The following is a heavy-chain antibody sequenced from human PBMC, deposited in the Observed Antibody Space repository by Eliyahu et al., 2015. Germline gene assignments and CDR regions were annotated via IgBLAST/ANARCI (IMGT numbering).Heavy chain of an antibody. CDR1: GFXFSSYA. J-gene: IGHJ5*02. CDR3: AKVGTYYYDSSGPS. Sequence: EVQLVESGGGLVQPGGXLRLSCAXXGFXFSSYAMGWVXQAPGKGLGWVSAISGXGGSTYYADSVKGRFTISRDNSKNTLYLQMNSLRAEDTAVYYCAKVGTYYYDSSGPSWGQGTLVTVSS. CDR2: ISGXGGST. V-gene: IGHV3-23*04. D-gene: IGHD3-22*01.